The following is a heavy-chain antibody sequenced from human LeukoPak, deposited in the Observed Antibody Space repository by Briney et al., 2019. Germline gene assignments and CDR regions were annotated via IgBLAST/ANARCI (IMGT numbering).Heavy chain of an antibody. V-gene: IGHV3-21*01. CDR2: ISSSSSYI. CDR1: GFTFSSYI. CDR3: ARDEAYYDSSGYNPINY. J-gene: IGHJ4*02. D-gene: IGHD3-22*01. Sequence: GGSLRLSCAASGFTFSSYIMNWVRQAPGKGLEWVSSISSSSSYIYYADSVKGRFTISRDNAKNSLYLQMNSLRAEDTAVYYCARDEAYYDSSGYNPINYWGQGTLVTVSS.